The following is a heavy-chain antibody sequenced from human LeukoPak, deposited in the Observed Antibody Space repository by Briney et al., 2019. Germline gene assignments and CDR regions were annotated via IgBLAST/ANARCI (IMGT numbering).Heavy chain of an antibody. Sequence: SETLSLTCTVSGGSISDYYWGWIRQPPGKGLGWIGSMYYSGSSYYNPSLKSRVTISVDTSKNQFSLKLRAVTAADTAVYYCARMHDYGDYYFDYWGQGTLVTVSS. J-gene: IGHJ4*02. D-gene: IGHD4-17*01. CDR1: GGSISDYY. V-gene: IGHV4-39*01. CDR2: MYYSGSS. CDR3: ARMHDYGDYYFDY.